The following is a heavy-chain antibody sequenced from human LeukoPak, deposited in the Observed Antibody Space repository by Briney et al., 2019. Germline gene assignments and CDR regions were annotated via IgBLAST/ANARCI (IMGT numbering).Heavy chain of an antibody. D-gene: IGHD3-22*01. V-gene: IGHV4-34*01. CDR2: INHSRST. J-gene: IGHJ4*02. CDR1: GGSFSGYS. Sequence: SETLSLTCAVYGGSFSGYSWCCIREPPGKGLEWIGEINHSRSTNYNPSLKRRVTISVDTSKNQFSLKLSSVTAADTAVYYCARGYHYDSSGYSTYYFDYWGQGTLVTVSS. CDR3: ARGYHYDSSGYSTYYFDY.